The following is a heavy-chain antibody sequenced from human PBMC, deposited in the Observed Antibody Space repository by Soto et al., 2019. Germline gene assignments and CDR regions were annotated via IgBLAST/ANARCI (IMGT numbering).Heavy chain of an antibody. CDR1: GLPFRNNR. J-gene: IGHJ6*01. CDR3: VRERRAYYDSNVDYY. Sequence: PPGSLIPSCSSSGLPFRNNRLHWDRQDPGKGLEYVSGISSNGGSTYYADSVKGRLTISRDNSKNTLYLQMSSLRAPDTALYYCVRERRAYYDSNVDYY. D-gene: IGHD3-22*01. V-gene: IGHV3-64D*08. CDR2: ISSNGGST.